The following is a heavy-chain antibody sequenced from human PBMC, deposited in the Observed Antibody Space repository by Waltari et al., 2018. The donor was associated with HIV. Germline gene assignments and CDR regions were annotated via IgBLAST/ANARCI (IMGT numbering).Heavy chain of an antibody. Sequence: QVQLVQSGAEVKKPGASVKVSCKASGYSFTTYGISWVRQAPGQGLEWMGWITTYNGNTKYAQKFQGRITMTADTSTRTAYLELRSLRSDDTAVYYCARDSTDRDYYNEELHVWGQGTLVTVSS. CDR3: ARDSTDRDYYNEELHV. D-gene: IGHD3-22*01. J-gene: IGHJ4*02. CDR1: GYSFTTYG. CDR2: ITTYNGNT. V-gene: IGHV1-18*01.